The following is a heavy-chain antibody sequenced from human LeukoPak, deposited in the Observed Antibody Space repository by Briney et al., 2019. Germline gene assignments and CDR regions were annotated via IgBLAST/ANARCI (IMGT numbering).Heavy chain of an antibody. D-gene: IGHD5-12*01. CDR1: GFTFSSYA. CDR3: ARSTVATNFDY. J-gene: IGHJ4*02. CDR2: ISGSGGST. V-gene: IGHV3-23*01. Sequence: GGSLRLPCAASGFTFSSYAMSWVRQAPGKGLEWVSAISGSGGSTYYADSVKGRFTISRDNSKNTLYLQMNSLRAEDTAAYYCARSTVATNFDYWGQGTLVTVSS.